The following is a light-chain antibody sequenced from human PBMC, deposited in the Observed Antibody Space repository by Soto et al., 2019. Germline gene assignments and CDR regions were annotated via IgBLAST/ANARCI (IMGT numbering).Light chain of an antibody. CDR3: HHYAKRLPA. V-gene: IGKV3-15*01. CDR2: DAS. CDR1: QSVSRY. Sequence: RASQSVSRYLAWYQQKPGQAPRLLIYDASIRATGIPVRFSGSGSGTEFTLTISSLDSEHCIADDPHHYAKRLPALGQGTKVDIK. J-gene: IGKJ1*01.